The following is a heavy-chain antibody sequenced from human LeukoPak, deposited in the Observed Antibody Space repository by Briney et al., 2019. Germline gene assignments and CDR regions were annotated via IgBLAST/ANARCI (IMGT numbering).Heavy chain of an antibody. CDR1: GGSINTYS. D-gene: IGHD6-19*01. CDR2: LSYSGGT. V-gene: IGHV4-59*01. Sequence: SETLPLTCTVSGGSINTYSWGWIRQPPGKGLEWIGYLSYSGGTNYNPSLKSRVTISVDTSKNQFSLKLTSVTAADTAVYYCARVKAVAGHSFDRWGQGTLVTVSS. CDR3: ARVKAVAGHSFDR. J-gene: IGHJ4*02.